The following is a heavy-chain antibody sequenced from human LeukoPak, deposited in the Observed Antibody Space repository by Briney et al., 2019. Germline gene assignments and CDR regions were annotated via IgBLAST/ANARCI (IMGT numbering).Heavy chain of an antibody. J-gene: IGHJ3*02. CDR3: ARAIYSRAWYASDI. Sequence: SETLSLTCAVYGGSFSGYYWSWIRQAPGKGPEWIGYIFYTGSNDYSPSLKSRVTISVDTSKNQFSLRVNSLTAADTAVYYCARAIYSRAWYASDIWGQGTVVTVSA. V-gene: IGHV4-59*01. CDR1: GGSFSGYY. CDR2: IFYTGSN. D-gene: IGHD6-19*01.